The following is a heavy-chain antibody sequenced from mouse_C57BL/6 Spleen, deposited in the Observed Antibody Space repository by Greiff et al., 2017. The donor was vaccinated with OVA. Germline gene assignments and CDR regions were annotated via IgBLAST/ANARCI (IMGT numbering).Heavy chain of an antibody. CDR2: IDPSDSYT. V-gene: IGHV1-59*01. CDR1: GYTFTSYW. Sequence: QVQLQQPGAELVRPGPSVKLSCKASGYTFTSYWMHWVKPRPGQGLEWIGVIDPSDSYTNYNQKFKGKATLTVETSSSTAYMQLSSLTSEDSAVYYCSRKGAMVHDRDFDYWGQGTTLTVSS. J-gene: IGHJ2*01. CDR3: SRKGAMVHDRDFDY. D-gene: IGHD2-3*01.